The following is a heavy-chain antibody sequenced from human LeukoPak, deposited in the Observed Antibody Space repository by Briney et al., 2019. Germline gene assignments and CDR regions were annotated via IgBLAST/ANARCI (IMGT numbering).Heavy chain of an antibody. Sequence: GGSLRLSCAASGFTFSSYAMHWVRQAPGKGLEWVAVISYAGTNKYYADSVKGRFTISRDNSKNTLYLQMNSLRAEDTAVYYCAKGRVVPAAMKGYYYYYMDVWDKGTTVTISS. CDR3: AKGRVVPAAMKGYYYYYMDV. J-gene: IGHJ6*03. CDR1: GFTFSSYA. V-gene: IGHV3-30*04. D-gene: IGHD2-2*01. CDR2: ISYAGTNK.